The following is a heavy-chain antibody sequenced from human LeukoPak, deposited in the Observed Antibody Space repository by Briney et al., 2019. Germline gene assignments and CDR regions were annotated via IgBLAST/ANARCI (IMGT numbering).Heavy chain of an antibody. V-gene: IGHV4-59*01. D-gene: IGHD5-24*01. CDR1: GGSISSYY. CDR3: ARVVWLQSMGYYYYYMDV. Sequence: SETLSLTCTVSGGSISSYYWSWIRQPPGKGLEWIGYIYYSGSTNYNPSLKSRVTISVDTSKNQFSLKLSSVTAADTAVYYCARVVWLQSMGYYYYYMDVWGKGTTVTISS. CDR2: IYYSGST. J-gene: IGHJ6*03.